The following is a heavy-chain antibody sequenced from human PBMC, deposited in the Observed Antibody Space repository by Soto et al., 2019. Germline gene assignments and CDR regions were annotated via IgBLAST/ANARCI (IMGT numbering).Heavy chain of an antibody. Sequence: NLSLTCAVSGGSISSSNWWSWVRQPPGKGLEWIGEIYHSGSTNYNPSLKSRVTISVDKSKNQFSLKLSSVTAADTAVYYCARIGYSGYDLPYYYYGMDVWGQGTTVTVSS. CDR3: ARIGYSGYDLPYYYYGMDV. D-gene: IGHD5-12*01. CDR1: GGSISSSNW. V-gene: IGHV4-4*02. J-gene: IGHJ6*02. CDR2: IYHSGST.